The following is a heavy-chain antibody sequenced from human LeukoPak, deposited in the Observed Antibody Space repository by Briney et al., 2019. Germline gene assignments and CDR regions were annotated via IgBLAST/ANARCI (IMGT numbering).Heavy chain of an antibody. CDR1: GGSFSGYY. Sequence: PSETLSLTCAVYGGSFSGYYWSWIRQPPGKGLEWIGEINHSGSTNYNPSLKSRVTISVDTSKNQFSLKLGSVTAADTAVYYCARGNYYGSGSYYNPMYNWFDPWGQGTLVTVSS. CDR3: ARGNYYGSGSYYNPMYNWFDP. J-gene: IGHJ5*02. CDR2: INHSGST. V-gene: IGHV4-34*01. D-gene: IGHD3-10*01.